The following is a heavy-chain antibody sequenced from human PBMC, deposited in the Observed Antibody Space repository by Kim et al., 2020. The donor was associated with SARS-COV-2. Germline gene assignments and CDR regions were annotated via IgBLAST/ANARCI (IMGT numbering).Heavy chain of an antibody. CDR1: GGTFSSYA. CDR2: IIPIFGTA. D-gene: IGHD5-12*01. Sequence: SVKVSCKASGGTFSSYAISWVRQAPGQGLEWMGGIIPIFGTANYAQKFQGRVTITADESTSTAYMELSSLRSEDTAVYYCASNSGYVAYYYGMDVWGQGTTVTVSS. V-gene: IGHV1-69*13. J-gene: IGHJ6*02. CDR3: ASNSGYVAYYYGMDV.